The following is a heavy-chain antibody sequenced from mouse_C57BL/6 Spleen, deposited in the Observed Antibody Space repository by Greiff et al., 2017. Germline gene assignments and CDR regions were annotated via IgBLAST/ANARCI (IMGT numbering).Heavy chain of an antibody. Sequence: VQLQQSGPGLVAPSQSLSIPCTVSGFSLTSYGVHWVRPPPGKGLEWLVVIWSDGSTTYNSALKSRLSISKDNTKSLDFVKMNSLQTEDKAMYYWARHGYEGLDYWGQGTTLTVSS. V-gene: IGHV2-6-1*01. CDR1: GFSLTSYG. CDR2: IWSDGST. CDR3: ARHGYEGLDY. D-gene: IGHD2-2*01. J-gene: IGHJ2*01.